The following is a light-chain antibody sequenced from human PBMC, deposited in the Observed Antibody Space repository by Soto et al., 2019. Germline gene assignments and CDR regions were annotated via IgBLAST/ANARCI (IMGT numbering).Light chain of an antibody. V-gene: IGLV1-44*01. CDR2: GSN. CDR3: AAWDDSHNSYL. Sequence: QSVLTEPPSASGTPGQRVTISCSGSRSNIGTKTVNWYQHLTGTAPKLLIYGSNLRPSRVPDRFSGSKSGTSASLAISGLQSEDDADYYCAAWDDSHNSYLFGTGIELTVL. J-gene: IGLJ1*01. CDR1: RSNIGTKT.